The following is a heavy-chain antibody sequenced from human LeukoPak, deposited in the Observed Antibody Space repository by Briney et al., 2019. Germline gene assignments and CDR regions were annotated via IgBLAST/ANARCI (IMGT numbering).Heavy chain of an antibody. D-gene: IGHD3-22*01. CDR3: AKDRDTMIVVPKDY. CDR1: GFTFSSYA. J-gene: IGHJ4*02. V-gene: IGHV3-23*01. CDR2: ISGSGGST. Sequence: GGSLRLSCAASGFTFSSYAMSWVRQAPGKGLEWVSAISGSGGSTYYADSVKGRFTISRDNSKNTLYLQMNSLRAQDTAVYYCAKDRDTMIVVPKDYWGQGTLVTVSS.